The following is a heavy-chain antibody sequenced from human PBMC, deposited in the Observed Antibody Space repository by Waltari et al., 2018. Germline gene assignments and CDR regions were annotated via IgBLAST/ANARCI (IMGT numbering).Heavy chain of an antibody. Sequence: QVQLVESGGGVVQPGGSLRLSCAASGFTFSSYGMPWVRQAPGKGLEWVAFIRYDGSNKYYADSVKGRFTISRDNSKNTLYLQMNSLRAEDTAVYYCAKDFVGATDNYWGQGTLVTVSS. D-gene: IGHD1-26*01. CDR1: GFTFSSYG. V-gene: IGHV3-30*02. CDR2: IRYDGSNK. CDR3: AKDFVGATDNY. J-gene: IGHJ4*02.